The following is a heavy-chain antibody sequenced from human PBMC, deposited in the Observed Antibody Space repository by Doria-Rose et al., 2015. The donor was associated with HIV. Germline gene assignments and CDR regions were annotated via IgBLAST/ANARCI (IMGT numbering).Heavy chain of an antibody. V-gene: IGHV4-61*02. J-gene: IGHJ6*02. Sequence: QVQLVESGPGLVKPSQTLSLTCTVSGGSISSGTYYWSWIRQPAGKGLEWIGRIYTSGSTNYNPSLKSGAPIPVAPPKNQFPLKLSSVPAADTAVYYCARGLLGVGGARYYYYGMDVWGQGTTVTVFS. CDR2: IYTSGST. CDR3: ARGLLGVGGARYYYYGMDV. D-gene: IGHD3-16*01. CDR1: GGSISSGTYY.